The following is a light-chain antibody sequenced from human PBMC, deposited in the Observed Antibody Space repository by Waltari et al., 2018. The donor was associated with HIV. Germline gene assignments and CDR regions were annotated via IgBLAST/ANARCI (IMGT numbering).Light chain of an antibody. CDR3: QQYYSTPFT. J-gene: IGKJ4*01. CDR2: WSS. Sequence: EIVMTQSPGSLAVSLGARATITCKSSQSVLYTSKNKNYVSWYQQKAGQPPKVLIYWSSTRDSGVPERFSGSGSGTDFTLTIDRLQPEDVAVYFCQQYYSTPFTFGGGTRVEIK. CDR1: QSVLYTSKNKNY. V-gene: IGKV4-1*01.